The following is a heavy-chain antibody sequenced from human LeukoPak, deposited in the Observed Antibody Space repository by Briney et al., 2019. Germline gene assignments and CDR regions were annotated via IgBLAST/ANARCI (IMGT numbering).Heavy chain of an antibody. V-gene: IGHV3-21*01. CDR1: GFTINTYG. J-gene: IGHJ4*02. CDR3: ARDYVTMAPDY. CDR2: IGPGPSHT. Sequence: NPGGSQRLSCAASGFTINTYGMNWVRQAPGKGLEWLSYIGPGPSHTYYADSVRGRFVISRDDAKSSLYLQMSSLRAEDTAVYYCARDYVTMAPDYGGLGTLVTVSS. D-gene: IGHD3-10*02.